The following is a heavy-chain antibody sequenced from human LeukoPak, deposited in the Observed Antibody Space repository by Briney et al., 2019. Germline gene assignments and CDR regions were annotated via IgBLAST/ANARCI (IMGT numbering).Heavy chain of an antibody. Sequence: GGSLRLSCVASGFTFSNSGMSWVRQAPGKGLEWVSSINGGGDTTYYADSVRGRFTISRDNSQNTLYLQMSSLRGEDTALYYCAKDRGMVGASVRAFDYWGQGTLVTVSS. CDR2: INGGGDTT. V-gene: IGHV3-23*01. D-gene: IGHD1-26*01. CDR3: AKDRGMVGASVRAFDY. CDR1: GFTFSNSG. J-gene: IGHJ4*02.